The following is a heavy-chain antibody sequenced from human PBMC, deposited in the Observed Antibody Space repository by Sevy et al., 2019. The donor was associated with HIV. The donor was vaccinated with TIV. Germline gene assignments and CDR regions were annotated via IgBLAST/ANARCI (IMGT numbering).Heavy chain of an antibody. CDR2: INPNSGGT. D-gene: IGHD3-22*01. J-gene: IGHJ4*02. CDR1: GYTFTGYY. CDR3: XXXXXXXXXSGYQFDY. Sequence: ASVKVSCKASGYTFTGYYMHWVRQAPGQGLEWMGWINPNSGGTNYAQKFQGRVTMTRDTSISTAYMELSRPRSDDTXXXXXXXXXXXXXXSGYQFDYWGQGTLVTVSS. V-gene: IGHV1-2*02.